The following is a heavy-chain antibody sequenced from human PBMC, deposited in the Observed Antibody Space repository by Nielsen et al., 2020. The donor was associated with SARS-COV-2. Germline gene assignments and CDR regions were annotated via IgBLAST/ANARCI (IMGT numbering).Heavy chain of an antibody. CDR3: ARLYSSGWWNYYYYGMDV. Sequence: SETLSLTCTVSGGSISSSSYYWGWIRQPPGKGLEWIGSIYYSGSTYYNPSLKSRVTISVDTSKNQFSLKLSSVTAADTAVYYCARLYSSGWWNYYYYGMDVWGQGTTVTVSS. D-gene: IGHD6-19*01. J-gene: IGHJ6*02. V-gene: IGHV4-39*01. CDR1: GGSISSSSYY. CDR2: IYYSGST.